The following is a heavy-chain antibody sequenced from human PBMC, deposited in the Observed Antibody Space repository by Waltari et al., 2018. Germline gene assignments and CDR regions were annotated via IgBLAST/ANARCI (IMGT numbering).Heavy chain of an antibody. Sequence: QVQLQQSGPGLVKPSQTLSLTCAVSGVSLLTTSVAWNWIRQSPSRGLEWLGRTYYRSQWRNDYALSVKGRITVNPDTSKNHFSLQLDSVTPDDTAVYYCARGKFTAFDIWGQGTMVTVSS. CDR1: GVSLLTTSVA. J-gene: IGHJ3*02. CDR3: ARGKFTAFDI. CDR2: TYYRSQWRN. V-gene: IGHV6-1*01.